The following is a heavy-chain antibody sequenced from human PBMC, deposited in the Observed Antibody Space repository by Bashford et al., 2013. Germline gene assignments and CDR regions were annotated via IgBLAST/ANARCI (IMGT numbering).Heavy chain of an antibody. Sequence: WVRQMPGKAWSGWGSSILVTLIPDTARPSKARSPISADKSISTAYLQWSSLRASDTAMYYCARLGYSGYAGGYWGQGTLVTVSS. CDR3: ARLGYSGYAGGY. J-gene: IGHJ4*02. D-gene: IGHD5-12*01. CDR2: SILVTLIP. V-gene: IGHV5-51*01.